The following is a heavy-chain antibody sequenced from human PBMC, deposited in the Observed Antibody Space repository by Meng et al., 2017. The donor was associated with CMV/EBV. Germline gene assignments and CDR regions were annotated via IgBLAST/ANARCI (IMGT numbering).Heavy chain of an antibody. D-gene: IGHD2-2*01. CDR2: INWNGGST. Sequence: GEFLKTSCAASGFTFDDYVMSWVRQAPGKGLELVCGINWNGGSTGYADSVKGRFTISRDNAMNSLYLQMNSLRAEDTALYYCARTDCSRTSCPKYYFDYWGQGTLVTVSS. J-gene: IGHJ4*02. CDR1: GFTFDDYV. CDR3: ARTDCSRTSCPKYYFDY. V-gene: IGHV3-20*04.